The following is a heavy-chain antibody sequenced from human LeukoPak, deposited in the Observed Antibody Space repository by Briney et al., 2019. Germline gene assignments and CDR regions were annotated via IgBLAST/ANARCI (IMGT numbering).Heavy chain of an antibody. V-gene: IGHV1-18*01. Sequence: GASVKVSCKASGYTFTIYGISWVRQAPGQGLEWMGWISAYNGNTNYAQKLQGRVTMTTDTSTSTAYMELRSLRSDDTAVYYCARDLPYYDILTGQIIAPNYFDYWGQGTLVTVSS. CDR2: ISAYNGNT. CDR3: ARDLPYYDILTGQIIAPNYFDY. J-gene: IGHJ4*02. CDR1: GYTFTIYG. D-gene: IGHD3-9*01.